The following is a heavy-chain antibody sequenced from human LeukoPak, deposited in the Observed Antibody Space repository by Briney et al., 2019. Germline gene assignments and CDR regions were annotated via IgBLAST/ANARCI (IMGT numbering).Heavy chain of an antibody. V-gene: IGHV4-59*01. CDR1: GGSISSYY. CDR3: ARDEYNWFDP. Sequence: SETLSLTCAVSGGSISSYYWSWIRQPPGKGLEWIGYIYYSGSTNYNPSLKSRVTISVDTSKNQFSLKLSSVTAADTAVYYCARDEYNWFDPWGQGTLVTVSS. J-gene: IGHJ5*02. CDR2: IYYSGST.